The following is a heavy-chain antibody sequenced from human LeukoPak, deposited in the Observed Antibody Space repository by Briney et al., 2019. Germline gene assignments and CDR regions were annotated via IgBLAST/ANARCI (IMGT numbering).Heavy chain of an antibody. D-gene: IGHD5-18*01. CDR1: GGSISSSSYY. CDR3: ARDGSDNYAHAFDI. CDR2: IYYSGST. V-gene: IGHV4-31*03. J-gene: IGHJ3*02. Sequence: PSETLSLTCTVSGGSISSSSYYRGWIRQHPGKGLEWIGYIYYSGSTYYSPSLKSRVTISVDTSKNQFSLRLSSVTAADTAVYYCARDGSDNYAHAFDIWGQGTMVTVSS.